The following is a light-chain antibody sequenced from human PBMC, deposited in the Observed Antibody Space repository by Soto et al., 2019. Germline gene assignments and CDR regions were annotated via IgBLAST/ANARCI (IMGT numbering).Light chain of an antibody. CDR3: QQSFSIPSWT. CDR1: ESISIY. Sequence: DIQMTQSPSSLSASVGDRVTITCRASESISIYLNWYQQKSGKAPKLLIYAASGLQSGVPSRFSGSGSGTDFTLTISSLQPEDCATYYCQQSFSIPSWTFGQGTRVE. CDR2: AAS. V-gene: IGKV1-39*01. J-gene: IGKJ1*01.